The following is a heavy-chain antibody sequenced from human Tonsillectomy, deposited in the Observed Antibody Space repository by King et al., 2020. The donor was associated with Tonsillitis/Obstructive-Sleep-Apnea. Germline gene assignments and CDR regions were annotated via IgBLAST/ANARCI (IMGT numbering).Heavy chain of an antibody. V-gene: IGHV3-7*01. Sequence: VQLVESGGGLVQPGGSLRLSCAASGFTFRSYWMTWVRQAPGKGLEWVANIKPDGSEKYYVDSVKGRFTFSRDNAKNSLYLQMNSLRAEDTAMFYCARGPSDASGYYLDYWGQGTLVTVSS. CDR3: ARGPSDASGYYLDY. J-gene: IGHJ4*02. D-gene: IGHD6-25*01. CDR1: GFTFRSYW. CDR2: IKPDGSEK.